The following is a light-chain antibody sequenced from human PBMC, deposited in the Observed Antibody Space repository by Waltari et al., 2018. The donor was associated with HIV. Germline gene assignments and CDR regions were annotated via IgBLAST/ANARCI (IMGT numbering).Light chain of an antibody. J-gene: IGLJ2*01. Sequence: SYVLTQPPSVSVPPGQTARITCGGSSIARRNGQWYQQKPGQAPVLVVYNDKDRPSGIPERFSGSNSWNTATLTISTVEAGDEADYYCQVWDRDSDVVFGGGTKLTVL. CDR2: NDK. V-gene: IGLV3-21*02. CDR3: QVWDRDSDVV. CDR1: SIARRN.